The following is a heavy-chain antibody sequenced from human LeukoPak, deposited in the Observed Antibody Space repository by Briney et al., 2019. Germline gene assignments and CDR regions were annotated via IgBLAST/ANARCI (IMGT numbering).Heavy chain of an antibody. CDR2: ISYDGSNK. V-gene: IGHV3-30-3*01. Sequence: GGSLRLSCAASGFTFSSYAMHWVHQAPGKGLEWVAVISYDGSNKYYADSVKGRFTISRVNSKNTLYLQMNSLRAEDTAVYYCAKGATSCSSTSCPDAFDIWGQGTMVTVSS. CDR3: AKGATSCSSTSCPDAFDI. CDR1: GFTFSSYA. J-gene: IGHJ3*02. D-gene: IGHD2-2*01.